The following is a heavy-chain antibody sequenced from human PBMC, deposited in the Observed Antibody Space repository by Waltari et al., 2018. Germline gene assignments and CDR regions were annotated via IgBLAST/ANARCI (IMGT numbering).Heavy chain of an antibody. CDR2: IDWDDDK. CDR1: GFSLSTYGMC. Sequence: QVTLRESGPALVKPTQTLTLTCTFSGFSLSTYGMCVTWIRQPPGKALEWLALIDWDDDKYYSTSLKTRLTISKDTSKTQVVLTMTNMDPVDTGTYYGARKTPNGFDYWGQGMLVTVSS. CDR3: ARKTPNGFDY. V-gene: IGHV2-70*01. J-gene: IGHJ4*02. D-gene: IGHD2-15*01.